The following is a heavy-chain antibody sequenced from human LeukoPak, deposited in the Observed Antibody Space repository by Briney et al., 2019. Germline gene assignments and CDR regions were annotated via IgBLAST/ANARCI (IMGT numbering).Heavy chain of an antibody. Sequence: ASVKVSCKASGYTFTSYGISWVRQAPGQGLEWMGWISAYNGNTNYAQKLQGGVTMTTDTSTSTAYMELRSLRSDDTAVYYCARDRGGLRYFDWLSWFDPWGQGTLVTVSS. CDR3: ARDRGGLRYFDWLSWFDP. CDR1: GYTFTSYG. V-gene: IGHV1-18*01. CDR2: ISAYNGNT. D-gene: IGHD3-9*01. J-gene: IGHJ5*02.